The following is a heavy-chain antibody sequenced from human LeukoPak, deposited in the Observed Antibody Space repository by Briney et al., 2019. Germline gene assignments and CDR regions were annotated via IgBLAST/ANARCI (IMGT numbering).Heavy chain of an antibody. J-gene: IGHJ4*02. V-gene: IGHV3-7*01. Sequence: GGSLRLSCVASGFTFDTYSMNWIRQAPGKGLEWVANIKQDGSEKYYVDFVKVRFTISRDNAKNSLYLQMNSLRAEDTAVYYCAREGPMIVETDWGQGTLVTVSS. D-gene: IGHD3-22*01. CDR2: IKQDGSEK. CDR1: GFTFDTYS. CDR3: AREGPMIVETD.